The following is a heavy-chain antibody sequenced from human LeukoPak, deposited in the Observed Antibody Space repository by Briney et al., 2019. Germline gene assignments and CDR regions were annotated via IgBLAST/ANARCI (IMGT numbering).Heavy chain of an antibody. Sequence: SETLSLTCTVSGGSISSYYWSWIRQPAGKGLEWIGRIYTSGSTNYNPSLKSRVTMSVDTSKNQFSLKLSSVTAADTAVYYCARVGYDFWSGSHYYYYYMDVWGKGTTVTVSS. CDR2: IYTSGST. V-gene: IGHV4-4*07. CDR3: ARVGYDFWSGSHYYYYYMDV. CDR1: GGSISSYY. D-gene: IGHD3-3*01. J-gene: IGHJ6*03.